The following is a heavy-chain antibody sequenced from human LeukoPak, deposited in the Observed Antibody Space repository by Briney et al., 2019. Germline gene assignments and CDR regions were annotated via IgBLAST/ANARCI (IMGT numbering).Heavy chain of an antibody. D-gene: IGHD6-19*01. V-gene: IGHV1-69*06. Sequence: SVKVSCKASGGTFSSYAISWVRQAPGQGLEWMGGIIPIFGTANYAQKFQGRVTITADKSTSTAYMELSSLRSDDTAVYYCARDSSGWSHFDYWGQGTLVTVSS. CDR3: ARDSSGWSHFDY. CDR2: IIPIFGTA. J-gene: IGHJ4*02. CDR1: GGTFSSYA.